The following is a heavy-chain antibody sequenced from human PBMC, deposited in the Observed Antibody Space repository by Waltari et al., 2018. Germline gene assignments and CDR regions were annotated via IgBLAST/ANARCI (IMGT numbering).Heavy chain of an antibody. V-gene: IGHV4-38-2*01. CDR2: IYHSGST. Sequence: QVQLQESGPGLVTPSETLSLTCAVSGYSISSGYYWGWIRQPPGKGLEWIGSIYHSGSTYYNPSLKSRVTISVDTSKNQFSLKLSSVTAADTAVYYCARCASSGPDVWGQGTTVTVSS. CDR3: ARCASSGPDV. CDR1: GYSISSGYY. D-gene: IGHD6-19*01. J-gene: IGHJ6*02.